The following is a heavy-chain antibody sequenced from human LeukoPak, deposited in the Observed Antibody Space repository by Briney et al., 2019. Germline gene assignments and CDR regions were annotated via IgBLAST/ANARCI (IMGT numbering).Heavy chain of an antibody. CDR3: TTVISQLWLLFDH. CDR1: GLTFGDYG. J-gene: IGHJ4*02. D-gene: IGHD5-18*01. V-gene: IGHV3-49*04. CDR2: IRKELYGGTT. Sequence: GGSLRLSCITSGLTFGDYGLAWVRQAPGKGLECVAFIRKELYGGTTEYAASVKGRFTISRDDSKSVAYLQMDSLKTEDTAVYYCTTVISQLWLLFDHWGQGTLVTVSS.